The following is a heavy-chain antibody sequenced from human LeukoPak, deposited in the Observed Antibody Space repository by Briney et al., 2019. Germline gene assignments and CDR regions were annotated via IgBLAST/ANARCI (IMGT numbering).Heavy chain of an antibody. CDR1: GYTFTGYY. D-gene: IGHD6-19*01. V-gene: IGHV1-2*02. CDR3: ARFATQYSSGIHGMDV. CDR2: INPNSGGT. Sequence: VASVKVSCKASGYTFTGYYMHWVRQAPGQGLEWTGWINPNSGGTNYAQKFQGRVTMTRDTSISTAYMELSRLRSDDTAVYYCARFATQYSSGIHGMDVWGQGTTVTVSS. J-gene: IGHJ6*02.